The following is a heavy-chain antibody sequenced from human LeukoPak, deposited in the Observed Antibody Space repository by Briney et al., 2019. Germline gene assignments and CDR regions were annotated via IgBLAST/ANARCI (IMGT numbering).Heavy chain of an antibody. CDR2: IYYSGST. V-gene: IGHV4-59*01. CDR1: GGSISSYY. CDR3: ARVGAASAYYYYYMDV. D-gene: IGHD6-25*01. Sequence: SETLSLTCTVSGGSISSYYWSWIRQPPGKGLEWIGYIYYSGSTNYNPSLKSRVTISVDTSKNQFSLKLSSVTAADTAVYYCARVGAASAYYYYYMDVRGKGTTVTVSS. J-gene: IGHJ6*03.